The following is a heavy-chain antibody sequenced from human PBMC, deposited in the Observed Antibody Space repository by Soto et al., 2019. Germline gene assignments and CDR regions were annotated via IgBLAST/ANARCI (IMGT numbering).Heavy chain of an antibody. CDR1: GFTFSSYS. CDR3: ARDFLGAYCTNGVCSDY. D-gene: IGHD2-8*01. J-gene: IGHJ4*02. V-gene: IGHV3-48*02. CDR2: ISSSSSTI. Sequence: EVQLVESGGGLVQPGGSLRLSCAASGFTFSSYSMNWVRQAPGKGLEWVSYISSSSSTIYYADSVKGRFTISRDNAKNSLYLQMNSLRDEDTAVYYCARDFLGAYCTNGVCSDYWGQGTLVTVSS.